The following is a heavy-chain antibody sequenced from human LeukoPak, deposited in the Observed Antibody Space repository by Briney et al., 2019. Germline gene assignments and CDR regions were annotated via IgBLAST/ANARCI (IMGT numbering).Heavy chain of an antibody. D-gene: IGHD3-22*01. CDR1: GFTFSSYA. CDR2: ISYDGSNK. V-gene: IGHV3-30-3*01. CDR3: ATYGYSVDY. J-gene: IGHJ4*02. Sequence: GGSLRLSCAASGFTFSSYAMHWVRQAPGKGLEWVAVISYDGSNKYYADSVKGRFTISRDNSKNTLYLQMSSLRAEDTAVYYCATYGYSVDYWGQGTLVTVSS.